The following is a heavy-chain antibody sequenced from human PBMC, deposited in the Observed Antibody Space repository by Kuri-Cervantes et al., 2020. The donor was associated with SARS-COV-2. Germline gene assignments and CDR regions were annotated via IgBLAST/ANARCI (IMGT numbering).Heavy chain of an antibody. J-gene: IGHJ6*03. Sequence: GGSLRLSCAASGFTFSSYGMHWVRQAPGKGLEWVGVIWYDGSNKYYADVVKGRFTISRDNSKNTLYLQMTSLRAEDTAVYYCARDLVVSSGWDYYMDVWGKGTTVTVSS. V-gene: IGHV3-33*01. CDR2: IWYDGSNK. CDR1: GFTFSSYG. D-gene: IGHD6-19*01. CDR3: ARDLVVSSGWDYYMDV.